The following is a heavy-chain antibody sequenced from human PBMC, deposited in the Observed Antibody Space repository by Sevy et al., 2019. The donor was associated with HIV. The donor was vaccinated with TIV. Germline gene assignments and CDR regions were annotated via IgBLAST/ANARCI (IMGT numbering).Heavy chain of an antibody. CDR1: GFTFSSYA. D-gene: IGHD3-22*01. V-gene: IGHV3-23*01. CDR3: AKEGGGYYYDSSGLFDY. Sequence: GGSLRLSCAASGFTFSSYAMSWVRQAPGKGLEWVSAISGSGYLTYYTDSVKGRFTISSDNSKNTLYLQMTSLRADDTAVYYCAKEGGGYYYDSSGLFDYWGQGTLVTVSS. CDR2: ISGSGYLT. J-gene: IGHJ4*02.